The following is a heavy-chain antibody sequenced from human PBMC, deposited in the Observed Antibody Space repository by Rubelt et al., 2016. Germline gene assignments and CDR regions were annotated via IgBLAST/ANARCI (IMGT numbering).Heavy chain of an antibody. Sequence: EVQLVESGGGLVQPGGSLRLSCAASGFTFSSYSMNWVRQAPGKGLEWVSRINSDGSSTSYADSVKGLFNISRDNAKYTLYLQMNRLTAEDTAVYYCARAGNYYFDLWGRGTLVTVSS. CDR1: GFTFSSYS. V-gene: IGHV3-74*02. D-gene: IGHD1-7*01. CDR2: INSDGSST. J-gene: IGHJ2*01. CDR3: ARAGNYYFDL.